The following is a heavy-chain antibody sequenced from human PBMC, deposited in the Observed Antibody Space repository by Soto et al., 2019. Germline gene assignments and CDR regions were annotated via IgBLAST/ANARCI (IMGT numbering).Heavy chain of an antibody. CDR2: IIPIFGTA. D-gene: IGHD6-13*01. J-gene: IGHJ6*02. CDR1: GGTFSSYA. V-gene: IGHV1-69*13. CDR3: ARDHQPLSTPVIAAPKTADYYYYGMDV. Sequence: ASVKVSCKASGGTFSSYAISWVRQAPGQGLEWMGGIIPIFGTANYAQKFQGRVTITADESTSTAYMELSSLRSEDTAVYYCARDHQPLSTPVIAAPKTADYYYYGMDVWGQGTTVTVSS.